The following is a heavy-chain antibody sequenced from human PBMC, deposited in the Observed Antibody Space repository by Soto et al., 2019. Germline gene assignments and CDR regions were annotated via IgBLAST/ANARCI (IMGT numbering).Heavy chain of an antibody. V-gene: IGHV4-39*01. CDR1: RGFISSSS. Sequence: SSETLSLTCTVSRGFISSSSWGWIRQPPGRGLEWIGSIYYSGTTYYNPSLKDRVTISIDLFKNQFSVELTSVTAADTAVYYCATSEYTSGINWFDPWGQGTLVTVSS. D-gene: IGHD6-19*01. J-gene: IGHJ5*02. CDR2: IYYSGTT. CDR3: ATSEYTSGINWFDP.